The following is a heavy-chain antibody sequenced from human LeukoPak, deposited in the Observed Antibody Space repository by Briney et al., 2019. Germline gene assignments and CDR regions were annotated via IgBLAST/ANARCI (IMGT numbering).Heavy chain of an antibody. V-gene: IGHV3-7*03. CDR3: AKVGDIVVVPAAIGAFDI. CDR2: IKQDGSEK. J-gene: IGHJ3*02. D-gene: IGHD2-2*01. CDR1: GFTFSSYW. Sequence: GGSLRLSCAASGFTFSSYWMSWVRQAPGKGLEWVANIKQDGSEKYYVDSVKGRFTISRDNAKNSLYLQMNSLRAEDTAVYYCAKVGDIVVVPAAIGAFDIWGQGTMVTVSS.